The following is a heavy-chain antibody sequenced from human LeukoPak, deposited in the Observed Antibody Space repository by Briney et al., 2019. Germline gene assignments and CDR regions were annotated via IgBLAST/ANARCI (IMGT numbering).Heavy chain of an antibody. Sequence: PSETLSLTCTVSGGSISSSSYFWGWIRQPPGKGLEWIGTIHYSGSANYNPSLKSRVTISVDKSKNQFSLNLRSVTAADTAVYYCARNPRDGHTFDYWGQGTLVTVSS. D-gene: IGHD5-24*01. CDR3: ARNPRDGHTFDY. CDR1: GGSISSSSYF. J-gene: IGHJ4*02. CDR2: IHYSGSA. V-gene: IGHV4-39*07.